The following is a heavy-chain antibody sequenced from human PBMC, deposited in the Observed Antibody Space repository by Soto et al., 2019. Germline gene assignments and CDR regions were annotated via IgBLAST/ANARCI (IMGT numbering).Heavy chain of an antibody. V-gene: IGHV3-33*01. Sequence: QVQLVESGGGVVQPGRSLRLSCAASGFTFSSYGMHWVRQAPGKGLEWVAVIWYDGSNKYYADSVKGRFTISRDNSKNTLYLQMNSLRAEDTAVYYCVREERYCSSTSCYTIFDYWGQGTLVTVSS. CDR1: GFTFSSYG. CDR3: VREERYCSSTSCYTIFDY. J-gene: IGHJ4*02. CDR2: IWYDGSNK. D-gene: IGHD2-2*01.